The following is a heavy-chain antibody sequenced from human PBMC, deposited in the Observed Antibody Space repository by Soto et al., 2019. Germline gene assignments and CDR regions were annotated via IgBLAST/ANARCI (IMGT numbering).Heavy chain of an antibody. CDR2: ISGSGGTK. CDR1: GFTFSSFA. D-gene: IGHD2-15*01. J-gene: IGHJ4*02. V-gene: IGHV3-23*01. Sequence: PGGSLRLSCAASGFTFSSFAMSWVRQAPGKGLVWVSGISGSGGTKYYAESVKGRFTVSGDKSKDTLYLQMNSLRAEDTAIYYCAKHRVASTPGKFDYWGQGTLVTVSS. CDR3: AKHRVASTPGKFDY.